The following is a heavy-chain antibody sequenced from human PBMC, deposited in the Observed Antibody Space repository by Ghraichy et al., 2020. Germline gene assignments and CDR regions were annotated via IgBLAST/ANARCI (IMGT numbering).Heavy chain of an antibody. CDR3: ARGYSSSWYKVDRYYYYMDV. J-gene: IGHJ6*03. Sequence: SETLSLTCAVYGGSFSGYYWSWIRQPPGKGLEWIGEINHSGSTNYNPSLKSRVTISVDTSKNQFSLKLSSVTAADTAVYYCARGYSSSWYKVDRYYYYMDVWGKGTTVTVSS. D-gene: IGHD6-13*01. CDR1: GGSFSGYY. CDR2: INHSGST. V-gene: IGHV4-34*01.